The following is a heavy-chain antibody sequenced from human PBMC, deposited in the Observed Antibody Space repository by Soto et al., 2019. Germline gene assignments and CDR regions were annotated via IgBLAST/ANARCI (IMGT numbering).Heavy chain of an antibody. D-gene: IGHD2-21*02. V-gene: IGHV1-58*02. Sequence: SVKVSCKTPGYTFSNSAMQWVRQAPGQRLEWIGGIIVGSGDTKYAQNLRGRITITRDKSTSSAYMEVSSLRSDDTAVYFCAAELDEAGDCCHFDYWSQGSLVTVSS. CDR2: IIVGSGDT. J-gene: IGHJ4*01. CDR3: AAELDEAGDCCHFDY. CDR1: GYTFSNSA.